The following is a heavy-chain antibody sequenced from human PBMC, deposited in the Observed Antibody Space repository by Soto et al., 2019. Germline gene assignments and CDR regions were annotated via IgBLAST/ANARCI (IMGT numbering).Heavy chain of an antibody. CDR2: LNWNNRSI. CDR1: GFTFDDFA. Sequence: EVQLVESGGGLGQPGTSLRLSCAASGFTFDDFAMHWVRQAPGKGLEWVAGLNWNNRSIDHAESVKGRFIISRDNAKKSIYLQLNNLRTEDTAFYYCGKDRRAMNWYFDLSGRGTLVVVSS. J-gene: IGHJ2*01. V-gene: IGHV3-9*01. CDR3: GKDRRAMNWYFDL.